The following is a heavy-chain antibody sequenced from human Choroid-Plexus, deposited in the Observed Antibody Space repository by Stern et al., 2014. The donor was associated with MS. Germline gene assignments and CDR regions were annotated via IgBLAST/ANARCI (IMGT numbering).Heavy chain of an antibody. J-gene: IGHJ5*02. CDR2: VSYDGSNK. V-gene: IGHV3-30*18. CDR3: AKDRQYLTYFFDH. Sequence: DQLVESGGGVVQPGRPLRLSWGASGFTFGSCAMHWVRKAPGKGLGWVAGVSYDGSNKYYADSVKGRFTISRDNSQNTLYMQMSSLRPEDTAVYYCAKDRQYLTYFFDHWGQGSLVTVSS. CDR1: GFTFGSCA. D-gene: IGHD2/OR15-2a*01.